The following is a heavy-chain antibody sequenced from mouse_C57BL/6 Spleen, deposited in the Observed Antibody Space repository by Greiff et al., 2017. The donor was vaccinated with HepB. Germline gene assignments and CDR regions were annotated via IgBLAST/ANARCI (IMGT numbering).Heavy chain of an antibody. D-gene: IGHD1-1*01. CDR3: ARGGELRAMDY. Sequence: QVQLQQPGAELVRPGTSVKLSCKASGYTFTSYWMHWVKQRPGQGLEWIGVIDPSDSYTNYNQKFKGKATLTVDISSSTAYMQLSSLTSEDSAVYYCARGGELRAMDYWGQGTSVTVSS. J-gene: IGHJ4*01. CDR2: IDPSDSYT. V-gene: IGHV1-59*01. CDR1: GYTFTSYW.